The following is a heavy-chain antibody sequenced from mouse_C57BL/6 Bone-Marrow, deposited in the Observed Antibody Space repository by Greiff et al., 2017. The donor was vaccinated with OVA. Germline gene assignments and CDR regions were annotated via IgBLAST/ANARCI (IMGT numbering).Heavy chain of an antibody. J-gene: IGHJ3*01. Sequence: EVQLQQSGPELVKPGASVKISCKASGYTFTDYYMNWVKQSHGKSLEWIGDINPNNGGTSYNQKFKGKATLTVDKSSSTAYMELRSLTSEDSAVYYCGLRTPWFAYWGQGTLVTVSA. D-gene: IGHD2-4*01. CDR2: INPNNGGT. CDR3: GLRTPWFAY. V-gene: IGHV1-26*01. CDR1: GYTFTDYY.